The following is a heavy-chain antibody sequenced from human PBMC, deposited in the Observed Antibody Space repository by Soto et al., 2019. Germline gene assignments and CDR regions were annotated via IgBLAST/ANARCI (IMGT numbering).Heavy chain of an antibody. CDR2: IYHSGST. CDR3: ARERGRDYDSSGYLYY. V-gene: IGHV4-30-2*01. D-gene: IGHD3-22*01. Sequence: SSETLSLTCAVSGGSISSGGYSWSWIRQPPGKGLEWIGYIYHSGSTYYNPSLKSRVTISVDRSKNQFSLKLSSVTAADTAVYYCARERGRDYDSSGYLYYWGQGTLVTVSS. CDR1: GGSISSGGYS. J-gene: IGHJ4*02.